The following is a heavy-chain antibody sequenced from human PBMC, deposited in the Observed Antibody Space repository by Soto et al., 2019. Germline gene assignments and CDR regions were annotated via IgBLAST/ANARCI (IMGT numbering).Heavy chain of an antibody. CDR2: ITYSGDRT. V-gene: IGHV3-23*01. D-gene: IGHD6-6*01. CDR3: AKGRAARLRVDEFGD. J-gene: IGHJ4*02. Sequence: EVQLLESGGGLVQPGGSLRLSCAASGFTFRDYGMSWVRQAPGKGLEWVSLITYSGDRTFYADSVKGRFTISRDNFENTLYLQINSLRAEDTGVYHCAKGRAARLRVDEFGDWGQGTLVTVSS. CDR1: GFTFRDYG.